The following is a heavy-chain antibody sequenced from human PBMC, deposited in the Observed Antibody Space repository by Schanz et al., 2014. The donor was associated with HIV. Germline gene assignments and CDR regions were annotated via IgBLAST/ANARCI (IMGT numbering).Heavy chain of an antibody. Sequence: EVQLVESGGGLVKPGGSLRLSCAGSGFTFSTYSMNWVRRAPGKGLEWVSSISGSVGSTYYADSVKGRFTISRDNSKNTLYLQMNSLRVEDTAVYYCARDMCTAGSCYYFDHWGQRTLVTVSS. J-gene: IGHJ4*02. CDR1: GFTFSTYS. D-gene: IGHD2-15*01. CDR3: ARDMCTAGSCYYFDH. V-gene: IGHV3-23*04. CDR2: ISGSVGST.